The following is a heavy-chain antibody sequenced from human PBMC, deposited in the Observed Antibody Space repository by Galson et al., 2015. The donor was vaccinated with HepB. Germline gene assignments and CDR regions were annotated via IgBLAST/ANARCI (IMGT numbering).Heavy chain of an antibody. CDR2: LFPDGRT. CDR1: GFTVSSHH. J-gene: IGHJ6*04. Sequence: SLRLSCAASGFTVSSHHLSWVRQAPGKGLEWVSVLFPDGRTNYADSVKGRFIISRDNSKNTLYLQMNSLRDEDTAVYYCARFDPGTSLDVWGKGATVTVSS. CDR3: ARFDPGTSLDV. D-gene: IGHD6-6*01. V-gene: IGHV3-53*01.